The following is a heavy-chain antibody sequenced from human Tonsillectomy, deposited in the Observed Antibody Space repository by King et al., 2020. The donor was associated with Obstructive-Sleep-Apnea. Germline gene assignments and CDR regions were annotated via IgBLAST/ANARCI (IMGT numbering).Heavy chain of an antibody. V-gene: IGHV3-49*03. CDR3: TRENWNRSFDP. D-gene: IGHD1-1*01. CDR2: IRSKAYGGTT. CDR1: GFTFDDYA. J-gene: IGHJ5*02. Sequence: VQLVESGGGLVQPGRSLRLSCTASGFTFDDYAVSWFRQAPGKGLEWVGFIRSKAYGGTTEYAASVKGRFTNSRDDSKSIAYLQMNSLETEDTAVYYCTRENWNRSFDPWGQGTLVTVSS.